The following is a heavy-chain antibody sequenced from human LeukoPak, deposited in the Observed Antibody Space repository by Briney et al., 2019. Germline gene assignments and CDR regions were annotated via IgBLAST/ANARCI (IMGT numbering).Heavy chain of an antibody. CDR1: GFTFSSYA. V-gene: IGHV3-64D*06. CDR3: VRDRDGYHPIDY. CDR2: INNNGDDT. J-gene: IGHJ4*02. D-gene: IGHD5-24*01. Sequence: GGSLRLSCSASGFTFSSYAMIWVRQAPGKGLEYVSGINNNGDDTYYPDSVKGRFTISRDNSKNTLYLQMSSLRAEDTAVYYCVRDRDGYHPIDYWGQGTLVTVSS.